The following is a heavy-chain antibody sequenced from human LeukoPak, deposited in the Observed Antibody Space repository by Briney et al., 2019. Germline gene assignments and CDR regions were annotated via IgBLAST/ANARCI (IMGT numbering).Heavy chain of an antibody. CDR3: VRDGEGVAISVNYWFDP. Sequence: ASVKVSCKASGFTFTSYDINWVRQASGQGLEWMGWMNPNNGNTGYAQKFQGRVTMTRDSSISTAYMELRGLRSEDTAVYYCVRDGEGVAISVNYWFDPWGQGTLVTVSS. CDR1: GFTFTSYD. CDR2: MNPNNGNT. J-gene: IGHJ5*02. D-gene: IGHD3-10*01. V-gene: IGHV1-8*01.